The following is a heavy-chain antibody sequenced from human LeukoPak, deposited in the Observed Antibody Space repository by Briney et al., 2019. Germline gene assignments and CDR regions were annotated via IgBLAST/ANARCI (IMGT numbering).Heavy chain of an antibody. V-gene: IGHV1-2*02. D-gene: IGHD6-13*01. CDR1: GYTFTGYY. CDR3: ARAKLVVAAAEGYYFDY. CDR2: INPNSGGT. Sequence: ASVKVSCKASGYTFTGYYMHWVRQAPGQGLEWMGWINPNSGGTNYAQKFQGRVTMTRDTSISTAYMELSRLRSDDTAVYYCARAKLVVAAAEGYYFDYWGQGTLVTVSS. J-gene: IGHJ4*02.